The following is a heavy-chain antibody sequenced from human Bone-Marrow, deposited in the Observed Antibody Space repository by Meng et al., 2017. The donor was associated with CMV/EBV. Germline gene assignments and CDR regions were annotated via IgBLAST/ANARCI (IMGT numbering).Heavy chain of an antibody. V-gene: IGHV5-51*06. CDR3: ATRRYSSGWI. CDR1: GYNFAPYW. CDR2: VYPGDSDT. D-gene: IGHD6-19*01. J-gene: IGHJ4*02. Sequence: GESLKISCKASGYNFAPYWIDWVRQMPGKGLEWMGSVYPGDSDTRYSPSFQGQVTISADMSITTAHLQWSRLKASDTAMYYCATRRYSSGWIWGQGTLVTVSS.